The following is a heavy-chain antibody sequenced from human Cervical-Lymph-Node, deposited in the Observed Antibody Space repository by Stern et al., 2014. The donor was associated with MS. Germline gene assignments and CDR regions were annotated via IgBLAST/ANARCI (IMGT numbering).Heavy chain of an antibody. CDR1: GYTLSEIS. V-gene: IGHV1-24*01. CDR2: FDRDDDEP. D-gene: IGHD2-21*02. CDR3: ATHRGRVTYYYGMDV. Sequence: QVQLVQSGAEVKKPGASVKVSCKVSGYTLSEISMHWVRQAPGQGLEWMGGFDRDDDEPRYAQKFQGRVTMAEDRSTDTASMELSSLRSEDTAVYYCATHRGRVTYYYGMDVWGQGTTVTVSS. J-gene: IGHJ6*02.